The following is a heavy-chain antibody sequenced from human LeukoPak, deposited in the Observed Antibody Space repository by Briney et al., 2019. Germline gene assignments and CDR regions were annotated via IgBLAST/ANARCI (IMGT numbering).Heavy chain of an antibody. D-gene: IGHD3-16*01. CDR3: ASLHYDYAGGGDPFDY. CDR1: GGSISSSSYY. J-gene: IGHJ4*02. CDR2: IYYSGST. Sequence: SETLSLTCTVSGGSISSSSYYWGWIRQPPGKGLEWIGSIYYSGSTYYNPSLKSRVTISVDTSKNQFSLKLSSVTAADTAVYYCASLHYDYAGGGDPFDYWGQGTLVTVSS. V-gene: IGHV4-39*07.